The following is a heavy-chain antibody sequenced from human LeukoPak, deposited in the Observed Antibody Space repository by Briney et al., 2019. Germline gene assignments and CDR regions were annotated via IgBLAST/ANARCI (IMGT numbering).Heavy chain of an antibody. CDR3: ARAIAVVDY. D-gene: IGHD6-19*01. CDR1: GYIFTDYY. CDR2: INPNSGGT. Sequence: ASVKVSCKASGYIFTDYYMHWVRQAPGQGLEWMGWINPNSGGTNYAQKFQGRVTMTKDTSISTAYMELSRLRSDDTAVYFCARAIAVVDYWGQGTLVTVSS. J-gene: IGHJ4*02. V-gene: IGHV1-2*02.